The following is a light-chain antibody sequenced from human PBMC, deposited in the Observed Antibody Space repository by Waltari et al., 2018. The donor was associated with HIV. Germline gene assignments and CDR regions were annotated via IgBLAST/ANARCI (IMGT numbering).Light chain of an antibody. CDR2: EFS. CDR1: SSDVGSYNR. J-gene: IGLJ3*02. Sequence: QSALTQPPSVSGSPGQSVTISCTGTSSDVGSYNRVSWYQQPPGTAPKRMRYEFSNRRSGVPDRFSWSKSGNTASLTISGLQAEDEAEYYCSSDKSGGGVFGGGTKLTVL. V-gene: IGLV2-18*02. CDR3: SSDKSGGGV.